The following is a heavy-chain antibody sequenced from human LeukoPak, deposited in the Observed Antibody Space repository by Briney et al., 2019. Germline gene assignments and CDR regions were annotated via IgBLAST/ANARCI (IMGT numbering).Heavy chain of an antibody. CDR1: GFTFSSYS. CDR2: TSSSSSTI. D-gene: IGHD6-19*01. Sequence: GGSLRLSCAASGFTFSSYSMNWVRQAPGKGLEWVSYTSSSSSTIYYADSVKGRFTISRDNAKNSLYLQMNSLRDEDTAVYYCARRRTEQWLVGSSAFDIWGQGTMVTVSS. J-gene: IGHJ3*02. CDR3: ARRRTEQWLVGSSAFDI. V-gene: IGHV3-48*02.